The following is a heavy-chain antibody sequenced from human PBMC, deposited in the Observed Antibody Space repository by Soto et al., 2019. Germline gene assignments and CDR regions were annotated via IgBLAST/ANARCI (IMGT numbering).Heavy chain of an antibody. CDR3: ATGREWDCPGCSQDY. V-gene: IGHV3-23*01. Sequence: EVQLLESGGGLAQPGGSLRLSCAASAFTFSSYAMSWVRQAPGKGLEWVSAVSGSGDSTYYADSVKGRFTISRDNSKNALYLQMNSLRAEDTVVYYCATGREWDCPGCSQDYWGRGSLVTVSS. CDR1: AFTFSSYA. CDR2: VSGSGDST. D-gene: IGHD1-26*01. J-gene: IGHJ4*02.